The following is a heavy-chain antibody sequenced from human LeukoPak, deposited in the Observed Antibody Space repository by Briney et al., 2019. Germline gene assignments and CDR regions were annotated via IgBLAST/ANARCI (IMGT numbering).Heavy chain of an antibody. CDR3: ARDQWLSSTSSQGMDV. J-gene: IGHJ6*02. Sequence: QTGGSLRLSCAASGFTFSSYAMHWVRQAPGKGLEWVAVISYDGSNKYSADSVKGRFTISRDNSKNTLYLQMNSLRAEDTAVYYCARDQWLSSTSSQGMDVWGQGTTVTVSS. V-gene: IGHV3-30-3*01. CDR2: ISYDGSNK. D-gene: IGHD2-2*01. CDR1: GFTFSSYA.